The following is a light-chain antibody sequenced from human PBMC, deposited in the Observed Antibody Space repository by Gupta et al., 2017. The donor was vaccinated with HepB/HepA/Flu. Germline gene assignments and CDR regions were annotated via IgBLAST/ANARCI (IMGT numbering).Light chain of an antibody. CDR3: QQCDSLPIT. CDR2: DAS. J-gene: IGKJ5*01. V-gene: IGKV1-33*01. CDR1: EDIDIY. Sequence: DIQLTQSPSSMSTSIGDRVTITCQASEDIDIYLSWYQQKPGKAPKLLIYDASNLEVGVPSRFSGSGSGTEFSFTISSLQPEGIATYYCQQCDSLPITFGQGTRLDIK.